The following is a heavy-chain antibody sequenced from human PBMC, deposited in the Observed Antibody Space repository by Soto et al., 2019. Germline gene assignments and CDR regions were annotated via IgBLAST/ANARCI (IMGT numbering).Heavy chain of an antibody. J-gene: IGHJ6*02. D-gene: IGHD3-22*01. CDR2: ISYDGSNK. V-gene: IGHV3-30*18. Sequence: GGSLRLSCAASGFTFSSYGMHGVRQAPGKGLEWVAVISYDGSNKYYADSVKGRFTISRDNSKNTLYLQMNSLRAEDTAVYYCANSFNYYDSSGYYYVPYYYGMDVWGQGTTVTVSS. CDR3: ANSFNYYDSSGYYYVPYYYGMDV. CDR1: GFTFSSYG.